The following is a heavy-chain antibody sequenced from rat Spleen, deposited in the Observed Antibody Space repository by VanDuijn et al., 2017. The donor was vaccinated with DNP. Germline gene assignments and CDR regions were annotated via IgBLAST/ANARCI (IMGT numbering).Heavy chain of an antibody. CDR1: GFSLTSYG. CDR2: IWGDGST. J-gene: IGHJ4*01. Sequence: QVQMKETGPGLVQTTQTLSVTCTVSGFSLTSYGVHWVRQAPGKGLEWMGIIWGDGSTNYNSALKSRLSISRDTSKSQVFLTMNSLQTDDTAVYYCATGIRGGYAMDAWGQGTSVTVSS. CDR3: ATGIRGGYAMDA. V-gene: IGHV2-77*01. D-gene: IGHD1-4*01.